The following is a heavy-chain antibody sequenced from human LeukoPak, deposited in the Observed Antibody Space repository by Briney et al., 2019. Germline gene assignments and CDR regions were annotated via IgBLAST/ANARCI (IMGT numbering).Heavy chain of an antibody. V-gene: IGHV1-8*03. CDR1: GYTFTSYD. J-gene: IGHJ6*03. D-gene: IGHD6-13*01. CDR2: MNPNSGNT. Sequence: APVKVSCKASGYTFTSYDINWVRRATGQGLEWMGWMNPNSGNTGYAQKFQGRVTITRNTSISTAYMELSSLRSEDTAVYYCARGSSSWYQHYYMDVWGKGTTVTVSS. CDR3: ARGSSSWYQHYYMDV.